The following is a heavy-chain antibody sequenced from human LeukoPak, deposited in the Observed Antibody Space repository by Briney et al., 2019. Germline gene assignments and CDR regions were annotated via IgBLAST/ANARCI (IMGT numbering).Heavy chain of an antibody. V-gene: IGHV4-39*07. Sequence: SETLSLTCTVSGGSISSSSYYWGWIRQPPGKGLEWIGEINHSGSTNYNPSLKSRVTISVDTSKNQFSLKLSSVTAADTAVYYCASPLGDYWGQGTLVTVSS. CDR3: ASPLGDY. D-gene: IGHD7-27*01. CDR1: GGSISSSSYY. CDR2: INHSGST. J-gene: IGHJ4*02.